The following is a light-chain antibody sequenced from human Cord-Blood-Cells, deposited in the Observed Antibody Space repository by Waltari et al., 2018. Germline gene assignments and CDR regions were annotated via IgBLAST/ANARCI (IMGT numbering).Light chain of an antibody. CDR3: MQGTHWPIT. V-gene: IGKV2-30*02. CDR1: QSLVHSDGNTY. Sequence: DVVMTQSPLSLPVTLGQPASISCRSSQSLVHSDGNTYLNWFQQRPGQSPRRLIYKVCNRDSGVPDRFSGSGSGTDFTLKISRVEAEDVGVYYCMQGTHWPITFGQGTRLEIK. CDR2: KVC. J-gene: IGKJ5*01.